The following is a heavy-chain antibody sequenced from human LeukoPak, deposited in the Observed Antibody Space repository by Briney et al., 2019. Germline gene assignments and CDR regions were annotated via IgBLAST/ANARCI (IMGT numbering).Heavy chain of an antibody. CDR2: IIPILGIA. Sequence: ASVKVSCKASGGTFSSYAISWMRQAPGQGLEWMGRIIPILGIANYAQKFQGRVTITADKSTSTAYMELSSLRSEDTAVYYCARVVAVAGTSDYWGQGTLVTVSS. CDR3: ARVVAVAGTSDY. D-gene: IGHD6-19*01. J-gene: IGHJ4*02. CDR1: GGTFSSYA. V-gene: IGHV1-69*04.